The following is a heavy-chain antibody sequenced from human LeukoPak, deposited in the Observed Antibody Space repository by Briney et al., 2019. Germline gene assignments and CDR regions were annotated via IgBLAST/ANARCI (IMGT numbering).Heavy chain of an antibody. J-gene: IGHJ4*02. CDR2: ISSSSSTI. V-gene: IGHV3-48*04. D-gene: IGHD6-13*01. CDR1: GFTFSSYS. CDR3: ARGPTSGGYSSSWYYFDY. Sequence: GGSLRLSCAASGFTFSSYSMNWVRQAPGKGLEWVSYISSSSSTIYYADSVKGRFTISRDNAKNSLYLQMNSLRAEDTAVYYCARGPTSGGYSSSWYYFDYWGQGTLVTVSS.